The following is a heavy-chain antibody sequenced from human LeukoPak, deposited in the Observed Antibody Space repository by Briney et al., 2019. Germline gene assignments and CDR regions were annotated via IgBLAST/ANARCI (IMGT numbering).Heavy chain of an antibody. CDR3: AREPLTLARSYWYFDL. V-gene: IGHV3-74*01. Sequence: PGGSLRLSCAASGFTFSSYWMHWVRQAPGKGLVWVSRINSDGSSTSYADSEKGRFTISRDNAKNTLYLQMNSLRAEDTAVYYCAREPLTLARSYWYFDLWGRGTLVTVSS. CDR1: GFTFSSYW. J-gene: IGHJ2*01. CDR2: INSDGSST.